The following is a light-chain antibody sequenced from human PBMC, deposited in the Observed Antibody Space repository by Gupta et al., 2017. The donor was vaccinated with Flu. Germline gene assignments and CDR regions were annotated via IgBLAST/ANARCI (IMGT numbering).Light chain of an antibody. CDR3: QQYYATASWT. CDR1: RRVLYNSNNKNY. Sequence: DIVMTQSPDSLAVSLGERATINCRSSRRVLYNSNNKNYLAWYQQKPGQPPKLLIYWASTRESGVPDRFSGSGSGTDFTLTISSLQAEDVAVYYCQQYYATASWTFGQGTKVEIK. J-gene: IGKJ1*01. V-gene: IGKV4-1*01. CDR2: WAS.